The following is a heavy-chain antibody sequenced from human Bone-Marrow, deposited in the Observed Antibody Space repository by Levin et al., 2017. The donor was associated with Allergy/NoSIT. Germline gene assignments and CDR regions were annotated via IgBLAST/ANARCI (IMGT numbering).Heavy chain of an antibody. CDR1: GFTFSTYW. Sequence: GGSLRLSCAASGFTFSTYWMSWVRQIPGKGLEWVANIKEDGSQTYYEDSVKGRFPISRDNAKNSLYLQMNSLRDEDTAVYYCARQVILTGYYHTYYFDYWGQGPLVTVSS. CDR2: IKEDGSQT. D-gene: IGHD3-9*01. V-gene: IGHV3-7*03. J-gene: IGHJ4*02. CDR3: ARQVILTGYYHTYYFDY.